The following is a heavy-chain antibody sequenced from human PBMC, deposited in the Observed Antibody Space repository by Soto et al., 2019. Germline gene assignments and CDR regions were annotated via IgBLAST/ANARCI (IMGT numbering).Heavy chain of an antibody. Sequence: PSETLSLTCAVYGGSFSGYYWSWIRQPPGKGLEWIGEINHSGSTNYNPSLKSRVTISVDTSKNQFSLKLSSVTAADTAVYYCARVGRYYGMDVWGQGTTVTVSS. CDR1: GGSFSGYY. CDR2: INHSGST. CDR3: ARVGRYYGMDV. V-gene: IGHV4-34*01. J-gene: IGHJ6*02.